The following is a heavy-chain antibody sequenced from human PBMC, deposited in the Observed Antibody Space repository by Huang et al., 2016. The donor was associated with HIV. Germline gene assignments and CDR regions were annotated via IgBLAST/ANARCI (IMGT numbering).Heavy chain of an antibody. Sequence: EVQLVQSGAVVKKPGESLKISCKGSGYTFNGYWIGWVRQRPGKGLEGGGIMYPGDSDTTYSPSFQGQVTISADKSISTAYLQWSGLKASDTAMYYCARQGVGDFVVEPTGLGAFDIWGQGTMVTVSS. J-gene: IGHJ3*02. CDR2: MYPGDSDT. CDR1: GYTFNGYW. V-gene: IGHV5-51*01. D-gene: IGHD2-2*01. CDR3: ARQGVGDFVVEPTGLGAFDI.